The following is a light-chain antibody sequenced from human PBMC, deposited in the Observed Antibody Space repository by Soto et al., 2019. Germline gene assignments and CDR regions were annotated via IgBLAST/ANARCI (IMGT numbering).Light chain of an antibody. CDR2: DAS. J-gene: IGKJ4*01. CDR3: QQFSSYPLT. V-gene: IGKV3-20*01. Sequence: ELVLTQSPGTLSFSPGQRATPSCRASQTVRNNYLAWYQQKPGQAPRLLIYDASSRATGIPDRFSGGGSGTDGTITISRLEQEDGAVYYCQQFSSYPLTFGGGTKVDIK. CDR1: QTVRNNY.